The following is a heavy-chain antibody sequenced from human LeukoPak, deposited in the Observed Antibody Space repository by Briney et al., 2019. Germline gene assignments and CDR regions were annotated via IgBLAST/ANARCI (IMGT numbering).Heavy chain of an antibody. CDR2: ISSSSSYI. V-gene: IGHV3-21*01. CDR3: ARDRISGFHWFDP. CDR1: GFTFSSYS. Sequence: GGSLRLSCAASGFTFSSYSMNWVRQAPGKGLEWVSSISSSSSYIYYADSVKSRFTISRDNAKNSLYLQMNSLRAEDTAVYYCARDRISGFHWFDPWGQGTLVTVSS. D-gene: IGHD2-15*01. J-gene: IGHJ5*02.